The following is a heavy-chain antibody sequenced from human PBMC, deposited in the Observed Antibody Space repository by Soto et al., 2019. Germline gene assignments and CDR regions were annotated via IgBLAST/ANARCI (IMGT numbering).Heavy chain of an antibody. J-gene: IGHJ4*02. V-gene: IGHV3-21*01. D-gene: IGHD2-2*01. CDR1: GFTFSSYS. CDR2: ISSSSSYI. Sequence: VGSLRLSCAASGFTFSSYSMNWVRQAPGKGLEWVSSISSSSSYIYYADSVKGRFTISRDNAKNSLYLQMNSLRAEDTAVYYCARGYQEGIVVVPADSDYWGQGTLVTVSS. CDR3: ARGYQEGIVVVPADSDY.